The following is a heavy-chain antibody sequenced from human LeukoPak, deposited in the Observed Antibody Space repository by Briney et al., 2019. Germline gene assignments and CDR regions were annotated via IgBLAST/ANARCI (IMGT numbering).Heavy chain of an antibody. CDR3: AKENWELGAFDI. CDR2: ISGDGRST. Sequence: PGGSLRLSCAASGFTFDDYGMHWVRHARGKGLECVSFISGDGRSTYYADSVQGRFTISRYNSKNSLYLQMNSLRTEDTALYYCAKENWELGAFDIWGQGTMVTVSS. CDR1: GFTFDDYG. J-gene: IGHJ3*02. D-gene: IGHD1-26*01. V-gene: IGHV3-43*02.